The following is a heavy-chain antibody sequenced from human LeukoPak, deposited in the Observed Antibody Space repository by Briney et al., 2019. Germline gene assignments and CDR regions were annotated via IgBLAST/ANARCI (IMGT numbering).Heavy chain of an antibody. CDR2: IRSKANNYAT. J-gene: IGHJ4*02. CDR1: GFTFSGSA. CDR3: TRRNKDDSSGYYYD. D-gene: IGHD3-22*01. Sequence: GGSLRLSCAASGFTFSGSAMHWVRQASGKGLEWAGRIRSKANNYATAYAASVKGRFTISREDSKNTAYLQMNSLKTEDTAVYYCTRRNKDDSSGYYYDWGQGTLVTVSS. V-gene: IGHV3-73*01.